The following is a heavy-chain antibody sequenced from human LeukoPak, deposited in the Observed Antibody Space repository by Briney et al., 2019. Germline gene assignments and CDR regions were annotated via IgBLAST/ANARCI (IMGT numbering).Heavy chain of an antibody. Sequence: PSETLSLTCTVSGGSISSGGYYWSWIRQPPGKGLEWIGYIYYSGSTNYNPSLKSRVTISVDTSKNQFSLKLSSVTAADTAVYYCARHDNILTGYYIGYFDYWGQGTLVTVSS. CDR3: ARHDNILTGYYIGYFDY. J-gene: IGHJ4*02. D-gene: IGHD3-9*01. V-gene: IGHV4-61*08. CDR1: GGSISSGGYY. CDR2: IYYSGST.